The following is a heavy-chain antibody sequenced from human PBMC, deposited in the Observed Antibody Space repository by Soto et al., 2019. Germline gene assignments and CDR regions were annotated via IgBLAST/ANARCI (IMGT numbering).Heavy chain of an antibody. Sequence: AETLSLTCAVSGGSISSSSYYWVWIRHPPGKGLEWIGSIYYSGSTYYNPSLKSRVTISVDTSKNQFSLKLSSVTAADTAVYYCATRGPYSSSGFDYWGQGTLVTVSS. J-gene: IGHJ4*02. CDR2: IYYSGST. CDR3: ATRGPYSSSGFDY. V-gene: IGHV4-39*01. D-gene: IGHD6-6*01. CDR1: GGSISSSSYY.